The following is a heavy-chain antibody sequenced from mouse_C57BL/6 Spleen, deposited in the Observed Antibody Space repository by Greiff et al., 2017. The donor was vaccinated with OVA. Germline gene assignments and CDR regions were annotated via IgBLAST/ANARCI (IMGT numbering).Heavy chain of an antibody. CDR3: ASWSTTVFYFDD. J-gene: IGHJ2*01. Sequence: VQLQQSGPELVKPGASVKISCKASGYAFSSSWMNWVKQRPGQGLEWIGRIYPGDGDTNYSGKFKGKATLTADKSSSTAYIQLSSLTSEDSAVYFCASWSTTVFYFDDWGQGTTLTVAS. D-gene: IGHD1-1*01. CDR1: GYAFSSSW. CDR2: IYPGDGDT. V-gene: IGHV1-82*01.